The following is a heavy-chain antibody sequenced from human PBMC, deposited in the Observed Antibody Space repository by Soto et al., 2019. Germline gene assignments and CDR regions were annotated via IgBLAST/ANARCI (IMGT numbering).Heavy chain of an antibody. V-gene: IGHV1-2*04. CDR3: ARTKGSSYDYYYYGMDV. CDR1: GYTFTGYA. CDR2: INPNSGGT. D-gene: IGHD6-13*01. Sequence: GASVKVSCKASGYTFTGYAIHWVRQAPGQGLEWMGWINPNSGGTNYAQKFQGWVTMTRDTSISTAYMELSRLRSDDTAVYYCARTKGSSYDYYYYGMDVWGQGTTVTVSS. J-gene: IGHJ6*02.